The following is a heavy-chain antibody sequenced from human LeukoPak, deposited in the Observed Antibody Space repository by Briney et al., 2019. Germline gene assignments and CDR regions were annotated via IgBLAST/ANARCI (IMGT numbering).Heavy chain of an antibody. V-gene: IGHV5-51*01. CDR1: GYSFTSYW. J-gene: IGHJ4*02. CDR3: ARRVATSTYYFDF. Sequence: PGESLKISCKGSGYSFTSYWIGWVRQMPGKGLEWTGIIYPGDSDTRYSPSFQGQVTISADKSISTAFLQWSSLKASDTAMYYCARRVATSTYYFDFWGQGTLVTVSS. D-gene: IGHD5-12*01. CDR2: IYPGDSDT.